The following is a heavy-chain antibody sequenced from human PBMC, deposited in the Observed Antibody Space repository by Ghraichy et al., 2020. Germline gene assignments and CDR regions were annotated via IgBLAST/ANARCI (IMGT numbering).Heavy chain of an antibody. Sequence: GSLRLSCAASGFTFSNYWMHWVRQAPGRGLVWVSRTNSDGTTTTYADSVEGRFTISRDNAKNTLYLQMNSLRAEDTAFYYCARLWGNGWSDAFFDSWGQGTLVTVSS. CDR1: GFTFSNYW. D-gene: IGHD6-19*01. CDR3: ARLWGNGWSDAFFDS. J-gene: IGHJ4*02. CDR2: TNSDGTTT. V-gene: IGHV3-74*01.